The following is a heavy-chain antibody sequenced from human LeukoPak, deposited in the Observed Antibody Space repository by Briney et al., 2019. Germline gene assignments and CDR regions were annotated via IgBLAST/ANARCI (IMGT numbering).Heavy chain of an antibody. V-gene: IGHV1-2*06. CDR2: INPNSGGT. J-gene: IGHJ4*02. CDR3: ARARWLGTFDY. D-gene: IGHD6-19*01. Sequence: ASVKVSCKASGYSFTGDYMHWVRQAPGQGLEWMGRINPNSGGTNYAQKFQGRVTMTRDTSISTAYMELSRLRSDDTAVYYCARARWLGTFDYWGQGTLVTVSS. CDR1: GYSFTGDY.